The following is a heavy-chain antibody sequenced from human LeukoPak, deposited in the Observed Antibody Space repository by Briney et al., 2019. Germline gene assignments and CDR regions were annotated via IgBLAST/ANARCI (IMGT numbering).Heavy chain of an antibody. CDR3: ATYTTSRVFYM. D-gene: IGHD2-2*02. Sequence: GGSLRLSCAASGFSFSSSAMNWVRPAPGKGLEWISYISNSGHLMYYADSVKGRFTISRDNAKNSLYLQMNSLRAEDMAVYYCATYTTSRVFYMWGQGTMVAVSS. V-gene: IGHV3-48*03. CDR2: ISNSGHLM. J-gene: IGHJ3*02. CDR1: GFSFSSSA.